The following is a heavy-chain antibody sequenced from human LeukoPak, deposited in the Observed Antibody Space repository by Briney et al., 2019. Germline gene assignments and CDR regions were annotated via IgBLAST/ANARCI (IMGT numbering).Heavy chain of an antibody. V-gene: IGHV4-59*08. Sequence: SETLSLTCTVSGASISDFHWCWIRQPPGKGLEWIAYISDIGSINYNPSLKSRVTISLDTSKNQFSLKLSSVTAADTAVYYCAGHHPRNTVDFWGQGTLVTVSS. J-gene: IGHJ4*02. CDR2: ISDIGSI. D-gene: IGHD2/OR15-2a*01. CDR1: GASISDFH. CDR3: AGHHPRNTVDF.